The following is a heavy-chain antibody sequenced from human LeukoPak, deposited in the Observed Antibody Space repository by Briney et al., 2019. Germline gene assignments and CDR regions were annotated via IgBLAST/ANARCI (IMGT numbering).Heavy chain of an antibody. CDR3: ARDMGYSSGWYPTYSDY. Sequence: SQTLSLTCAISGDSVSSNSAAWNWIRQSPSRGLEWLGRTYYRSKWYNDYAVSVESRITINPDTSKNQFSLQLNSVTPGDTAVYYCARDMGYSSGWYPTYSDYWGQGTLVTVSS. J-gene: IGHJ4*02. CDR1: GDSVSSNSAA. CDR2: TYYRSKWYN. D-gene: IGHD6-19*01. V-gene: IGHV6-1*01.